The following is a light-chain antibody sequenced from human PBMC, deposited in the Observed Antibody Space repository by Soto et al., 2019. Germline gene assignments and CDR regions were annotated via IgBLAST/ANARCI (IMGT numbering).Light chain of an antibody. Sequence: DIQMTQSPSSLSASVGDRVTITCRASESIARHLNWYQQKPGKAPKLLIYAALSLQNGVPSRFCGGGSGTDFTLTISNLQPEDFATYYCQQSYSTLSITFGQGTRLEI. J-gene: IGKJ5*01. V-gene: IGKV1-39*01. CDR3: QQSYSTLSIT. CDR2: AAL. CDR1: ESIARH.